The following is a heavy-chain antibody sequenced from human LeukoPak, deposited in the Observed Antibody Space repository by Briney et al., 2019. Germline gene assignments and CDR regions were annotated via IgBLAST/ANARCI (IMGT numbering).Heavy chain of an antibody. CDR1: GGSISSYY. J-gene: IGHJ3*02. D-gene: IGHD7-27*01. V-gene: IGHV4-59*08. CDR2: IYYSGST. Sequence: SETLSLTCTASGGSISSYYWSWIRQPPGKGLEWIGYIYYSGSTNYNPSLKSRVTISVDTSKNQFSLKLSSVTAADTAVYYCARRGPGLDAFDIWGQGTMVTVSS. CDR3: ARRGPGLDAFDI.